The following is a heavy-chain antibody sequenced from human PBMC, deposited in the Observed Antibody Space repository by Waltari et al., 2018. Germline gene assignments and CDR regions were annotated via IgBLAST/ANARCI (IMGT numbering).Heavy chain of an antibody. D-gene: IGHD3-3*01. CDR1: GGSISSSSYY. CDR2: IQYSGST. CDR3: ARGYDFWSGYYYREDYYGMDV. V-gene: IGHV4-39*07. Sequence: QLQLQESGPGLVKPSETLSLTCTVSGGSISSSSYYWGWIRQPPGKGREWIGSIQYSGSTYYNPSLKSRVTISVDTSKNHFSLKLSSVTAADTAVYYCARGYDFWSGYYYREDYYGMDVWGQGTTVTVSS. J-gene: IGHJ6*02.